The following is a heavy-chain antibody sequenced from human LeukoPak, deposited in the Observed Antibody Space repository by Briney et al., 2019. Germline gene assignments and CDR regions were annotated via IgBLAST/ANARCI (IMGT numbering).Heavy chain of an antibody. CDR1: GYTFTGHF. D-gene: IGHD3-9*01. J-gene: IGHJ4*02. CDR2: INPNSGGA. V-gene: IGHV1-2*02. Sequence: GASVKVSCKASGYTFTGHFVHWVRQAPGQGLEWMGWINPNSGGALHAQNFQGRVTMTRDTSISTAYMELSRLRSDDTAVYYCARALRTDILTTDYWGQGTPVTLSS. CDR3: ARALRTDILTTDY.